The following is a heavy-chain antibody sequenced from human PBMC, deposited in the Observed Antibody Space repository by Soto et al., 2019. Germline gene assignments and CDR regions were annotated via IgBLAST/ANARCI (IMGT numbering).Heavy chain of an antibody. J-gene: IGHJ4*02. Sequence: GASVKVSCKASGFSFTSSSVQWVRQARGQRLEWIGWIVVGTGHTNYAQKFQERVTISTDMSTNTGYMELRSLISEDTAVYYCARDGTLYDSSGYYYLYWGQGTLVTVSS. V-gene: IGHV1-58*01. CDR3: ARDGTLYDSSGYYYLY. D-gene: IGHD3-22*01. CDR1: GFSFTSSS. CDR2: IVVGTGHT.